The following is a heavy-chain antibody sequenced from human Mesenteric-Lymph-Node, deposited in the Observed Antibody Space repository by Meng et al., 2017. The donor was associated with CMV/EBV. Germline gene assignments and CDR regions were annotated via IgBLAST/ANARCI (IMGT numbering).Heavy chain of an antibody. Sequence: GGSLRLSCAASGFTFSSYWMSWVRQAPGKGLEWVANIKQDGSEKYYVDSVKGRFTISRDSSKNTLYVQMISLRAEDTAVYYCAKSPAYMVVPAVLFDFWGQGTLVTVSS. J-gene: IGHJ4*02. CDR3: AKSPAYMVVPAVLFDF. CDR1: GFTFSSYW. CDR2: IKQDGSEK. V-gene: IGHV3-7*03. D-gene: IGHD2-15*01.